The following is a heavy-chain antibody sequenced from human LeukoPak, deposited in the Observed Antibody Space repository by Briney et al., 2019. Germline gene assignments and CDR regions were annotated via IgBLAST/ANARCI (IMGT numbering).Heavy chain of an antibody. J-gene: IGHJ3*02. CDR3: ARAADYGDYKPDAFDI. D-gene: IGHD4-17*01. CDR2: IKQDGSEK. CDR1: GFTFSSYW. Sequence: GGSLRLSCAASGFTFSSYWMSWVRQAPGKGLEWVANIKQDGSEKYYVDSVKGRFTISRDNAKNSLYLQMNSLRAEDTAVYYCARAADYGDYKPDAFDIWGQGTMVTVSS. V-gene: IGHV3-7*04.